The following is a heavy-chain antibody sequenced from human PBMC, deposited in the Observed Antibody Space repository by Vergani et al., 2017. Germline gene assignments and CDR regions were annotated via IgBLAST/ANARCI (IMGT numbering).Heavy chain of an antibody. CDR3: ASKGSIAAAGASLGY. CDR2: IKSKTDGGTT. CDR1: GFTFSNAW. J-gene: IGHJ4*02. Sequence: EVQLVESGGGLVKPGGSLRLSCAASGFTFSNAWMSWVRQAPGKGLEWVGRIKSKTDGGTTDYAAPVKGRFTISRDNSKNTLYLQMNSLRAEDTAVYYCASKGSIAAAGASLGYWGQGTLVTVSS. V-gene: IGHV3-15*01. D-gene: IGHD6-13*01.